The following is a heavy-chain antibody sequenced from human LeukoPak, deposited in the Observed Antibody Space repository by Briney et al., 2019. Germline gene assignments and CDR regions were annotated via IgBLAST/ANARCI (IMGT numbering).Heavy chain of an antibody. D-gene: IGHD1-26*01. Sequence: GGSLRLSCAASGFAFSGYYMSWIRQAPGEGLEWVSYISSSGSSIYYADSVKGRFTISRDNAKNSLYLQMNSLRAEDTAVYYCARDLGVVGATIGYWGQGTLVTVSS. J-gene: IGHJ4*02. CDR2: ISSSGSSI. CDR3: ARDLGVVGATIGY. CDR1: GFAFSGYY. V-gene: IGHV3-11*01.